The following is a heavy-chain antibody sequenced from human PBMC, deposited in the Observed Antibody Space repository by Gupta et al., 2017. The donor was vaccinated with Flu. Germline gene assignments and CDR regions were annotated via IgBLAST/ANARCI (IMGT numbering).Heavy chain of an antibody. CDR3: ARSEIVVVPAAIFDY. D-gene: IGHD2-2*01. Sequence: QAPGQRLEWMGWINAGNGNTKYSQKFQGRVTITRDTSASTAYMELSSLRSEDTAVYYCARSEIVVVPAAIFDYWGQGTLVTVSS. CDR2: INAGNGNT. V-gene: IGHV1-3*01. J-gene: IGHJ4*02.